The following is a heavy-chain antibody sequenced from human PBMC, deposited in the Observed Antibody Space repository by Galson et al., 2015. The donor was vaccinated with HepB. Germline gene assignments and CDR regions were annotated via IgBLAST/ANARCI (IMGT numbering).Heavy chain of an antibody. V-gene: IGHV3-23*01. CDR1: GFTFSSYA. CDR3: AKATSGTCSGANCYYFDF. D-gene: IGHD2-15*01. J-gene: IGHJ4*02. CDR2: FSGPVATT. Sequence: SLRLSCAASGFTFSSYAMSWVRQTPEKGLEWVSTFSGPVATTYHAASVKGRFTISRDNSKNTLSLQMNGLRADGTAVYYCAKATSGTCSGANCYYFDFWGQGALVTVSS.